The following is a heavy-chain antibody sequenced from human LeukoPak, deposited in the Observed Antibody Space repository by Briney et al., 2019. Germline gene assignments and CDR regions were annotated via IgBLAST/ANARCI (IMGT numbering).Heavy chain of an antibody. V-gene: IGHV1-18*01. CDR3: ARDSLYYYGSGSYPPYYYGMDV. J-gene: IGHJ6*02. CDR2: ISAYNGNT. Sequence: ASAKVSCKASGYTFTSYGISWVRPAPGQGLEWMGWISAYNGNTNYAQKLQGRVTMTTDTSTSTAYMELRSLRSDDTAVYYCARDSLYYYGSGSYPPYYYGMDVWGQGTTVTVSS. D-gene: IGHD3-10*01. CDR1: GYTFTSYG.